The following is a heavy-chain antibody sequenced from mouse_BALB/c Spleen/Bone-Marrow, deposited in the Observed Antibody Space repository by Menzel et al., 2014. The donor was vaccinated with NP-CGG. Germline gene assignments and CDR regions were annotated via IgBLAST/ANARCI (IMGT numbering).Heavy chain of an antibody. CDR1: GYTLSSYV. Sequence: EVQGVESGPELVKPGASVKMSCKASGYTLSSYVMHWVKQKPGQGLEWIGYINPYNDGTKYNEKFKGKATLTSDKSSSTAYMELSSLTSEDSAVYCCAKGDNYRYDFDYWGQGTTLTVSS. V-gene: IGHV1-14*01. D-gene: IGHD2-14*01. CDR3: AKGDNYRYDFDY. J-gene: IGHJ2*01. CDR2: INPYNDGT.